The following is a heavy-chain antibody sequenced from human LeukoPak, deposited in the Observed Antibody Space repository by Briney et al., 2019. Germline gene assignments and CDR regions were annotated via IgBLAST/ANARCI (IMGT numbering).Heavy chain of an antibody. CDR3: ARAIRGYSYGLVDY. V-gene: IGHV4-59*01. J-gene: IGHJ4*02. CDR2: IYYSGST. D-gene: IGHD5-18*01. Sequence: SETLSLTCTVSGGSISSYYWSWIRQPPGKGLEWIGYIYYSGSTNYNPSLKSRVTISVDTSKNQFSLKLSSVTAADTAVYYCARAIRGYSYGLVDYWSQGTLVTVSS. CDR1: GGSISSYY.